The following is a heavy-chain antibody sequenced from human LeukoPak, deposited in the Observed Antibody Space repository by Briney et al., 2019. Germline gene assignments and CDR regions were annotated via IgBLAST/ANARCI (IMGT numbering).Heavy chain of an antibody. V-gene: IGHV1-2*02. J-gene: IGHJ4*02. CDR2: INPNSGGT. Sequence: GASVKVSCKASGYTFTGYYMHWVRQAPGQGLEWMGWINPNSGGTNYAQKFQGRVTMTRDTSISTAYMELSRLRSDDTAVYYCARVYSSGYYYTFGFDYWGQGTPVTVSS. CDR3: ARVYSSGYYYTFGFDY. D-gene: IGHD3-22*01. CDR1: GYTFTGYY.